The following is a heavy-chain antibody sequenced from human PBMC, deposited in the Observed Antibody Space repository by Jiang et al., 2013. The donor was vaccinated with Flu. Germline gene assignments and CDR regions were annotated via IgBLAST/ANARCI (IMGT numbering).Heavy chain of an antibody. V-gene: IGHV2-70*01. J-gene: IGHJ4*02. D-gene: IGHD2-2*01. Sequence: PTQTLTLTCTFSGFSLSTSGMCVSWIRQPPGKALEWLALIDWDDDKYYSTSLKTRLTISKDTSKNQVVLTMTNMDPVDTATYYCARRIGYCSSTSCSHFDYWGQGTLVTVSS. CDR2: IDWDDDK. CDR3: ARRIGYCSSTSCSHFDY. CDR1: GFSLSTSGMC.